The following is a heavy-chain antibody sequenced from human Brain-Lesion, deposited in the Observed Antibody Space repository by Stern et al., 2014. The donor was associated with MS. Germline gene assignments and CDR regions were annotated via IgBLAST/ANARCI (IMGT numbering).Heavy chain of an antibody. D-gene: IGHD4-17*01. J-gene: IGHJ5*02. CDR3: ATHLLDYRDPVSLFDT. V-gene: IGHV1-24*01. CDR1: GNTLSDLS. Sequence: QVQLVQSGAELKKPGASVKVSCKVSGNTLSDLSMHWVRQAPGNGLEWMGGYDPEDGEIIYAQKFQGRLTMTEDRVTDIGYMEVSSLRSEDTAVYYCATHLLDYRDPVSLFDTWGQGTLVIVSS. CDR2: YDPEDGEI.